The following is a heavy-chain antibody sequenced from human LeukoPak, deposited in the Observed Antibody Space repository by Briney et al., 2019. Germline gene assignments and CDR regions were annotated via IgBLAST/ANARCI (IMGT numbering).Heavy chain of an antibody. V-gene: IGHV3-7*01. CDR2: IKQDGSER. J-gene: IGHJ4*02. Sequence: PGGSLRLSCAASGFTLSNYWMSWVRQAPGKGLEWVANIKQDGSERYYVDSVKGRFTISRDDAKNSLYLQMNSLRAEDTAVYFCARDQWLADYWGQGTLVIVSS. CDR3: ARDQWLADY. D-gene: IGHD6-19*01. CDR1: GFTLSNYW.